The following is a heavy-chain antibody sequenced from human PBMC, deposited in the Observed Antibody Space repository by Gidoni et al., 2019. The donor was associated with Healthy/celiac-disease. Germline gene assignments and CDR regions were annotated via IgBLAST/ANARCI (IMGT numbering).Heavy chain of an antibody. CDR3: TRDGKFRTDGFDV. Sequence: EVQLLESGGGSVQPGGTLGLSFAVPRFPFSNYAMTWVRQAPGQGLAWVSAISPAGGSPYYADSVKGRFTISRDNSKNTLFLEMNNLRAEDTAVYYCTRDGKFRTDGFDVWGPGSMVTVSS. CDR2: ISPAGGSP. J-gene: IGHJ3*01. D-gene: IGHD1-26*01. CDR1: RFPFSNYA. V-gene: IGHV3-23*01.